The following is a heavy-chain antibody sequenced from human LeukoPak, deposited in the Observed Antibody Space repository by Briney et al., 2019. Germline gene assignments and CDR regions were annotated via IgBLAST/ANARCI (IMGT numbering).Heavy chain of an antibody. D-gene: IGHD6-19*01. Sequence: GGSLRLPCAASGFTFDDYAVHWVRQAPGKGLEWVSGISWNSGSIGYADSVKGRFTISRDNAKNSLYLQMNSLRAEDMALYYCAKDKARGWYSPHAFDIWGQGTMVTVSS. CDR3: AKDKARGWYSPHAFDI. J-gene: IGHJ3*02. CDR2: ISWNSGSI. V-gene: IGHV3-9*03. CDR1: GFTFDDYA.